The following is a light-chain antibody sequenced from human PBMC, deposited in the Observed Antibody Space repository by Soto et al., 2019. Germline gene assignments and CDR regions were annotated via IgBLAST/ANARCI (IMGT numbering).Light chain of an antibody. V-gene: IGLV4-69*01. J-gene: IGLJ3*02. CDR2: LNSDGSH. Sequence: QPVLTQSPSASASLGASVKLTCTLSSGHTTYAIAWHQQQPEKGPRYLMKLNSDGSHSKGDGIPDRFSGSSSGAERYLTISSLQSEDGADYYCQTWGTGIHGNWVFGGGTKLTVL. CDR1: SGHTTYA. CDR3: QTWGTGIHGNWV.